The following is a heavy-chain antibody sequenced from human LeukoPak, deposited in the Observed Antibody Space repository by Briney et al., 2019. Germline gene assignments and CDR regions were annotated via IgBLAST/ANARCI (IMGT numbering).Heavy chain of an antibody. CDR2: LSYDGSNK. CDR3: ARDSGSLDF. V-gene: IGHV3-30*03. Sequence: QPGRSLRLSCAASAFTFSSYGMHWVRQAPGEGLEWVAVLSYDGSNKYYADSVKGRFTISRDNSKNTLYLQMNSLRDEDTAIYYCARDSGSLDFWGQGIPVTVSS. CDR1: AFTFSSYG. J-gene: IGHJ4*02. D-gene: IGHD6-19*01.